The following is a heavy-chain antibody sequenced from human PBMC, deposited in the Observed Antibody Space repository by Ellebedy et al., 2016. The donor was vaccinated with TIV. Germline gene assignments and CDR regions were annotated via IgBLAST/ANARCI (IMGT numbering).Heavy chain of an antibody. V-gene: IGHV3-21*01. Sequence: GESLKISCAASGFTFSSYNMNWVRQAPGKGLEWVSSISVSGTYIHYAESVKGRFTISRDDAKNSMYLQMNSLRAEDTAMYYCARDQPQFCSGGSCYLPRDYWGQGTLVTVSS. CDR3: ARDQPQFCSGGSCYLPRDY. D-gene: IGHD2-15*01. J-gene: IGHJ4*02. CDR2: ISVSGTYI. CDR1: GFTFSSYN.